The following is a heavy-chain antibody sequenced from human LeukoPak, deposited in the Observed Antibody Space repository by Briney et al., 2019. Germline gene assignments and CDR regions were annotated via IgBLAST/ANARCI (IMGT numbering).Heavy chain of an antibody. CDR1: GFTFSNYW. CDR2: INTDGTST. D-gene: IGHD3-10*01. J-gene: IGHJ4*02. Sequence: PGGSLRLSCAASGFTFSNYWMHWVRQAPGKGLVWVSRINTDGTSTTYADSVKGRFTISRDNAKNTLYLQMNSLRPEDTAVYFCARDRVRDYRGQGTLVTVSS. CDR3: ARDRVRDY. V-gene: IGHV3-74*01.